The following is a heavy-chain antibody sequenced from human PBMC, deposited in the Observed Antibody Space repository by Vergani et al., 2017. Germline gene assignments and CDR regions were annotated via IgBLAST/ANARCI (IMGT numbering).Heavy chain of an antibody. Sequence: QVQLQQWGAGLLKPSETLSLTCAVYGGSFSGYYWSWIRPHPGKGLEWIGYIYYSGSTYYNPSLKSRVTISVDTSKNQFSLKLSSVTAADTAVYYCARVRDGYNYGYYYYYYYMDVWGKGTTVTVSS. CDR1: GGSFSGYY. CDR2: IYYSGST. J-gene: IGHJ6*03. D-gene: IGHD5-24*01. CDR3: ARVRDGYNYGYYYYYYYMDV. V-gene: IGHV4-34*01.